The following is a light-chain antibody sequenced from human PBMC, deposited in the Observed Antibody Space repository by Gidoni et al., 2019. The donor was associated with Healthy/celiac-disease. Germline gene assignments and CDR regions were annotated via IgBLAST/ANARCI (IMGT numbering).Light chain of an antibody. CDR1: QSVLYSSNNKNY. V-gene: IGKV4-1*01. J-gene: IGKJ4*01. CDR2: WAS. CDR3: QQYYSTPLT. Sequence: DIVMTKSPDSLAVSLGERATINCKSSQSVLYSSNNKNYLAWYQQKPGQPTKLLIYWASTRESGVPDRFSGSGSGTDFTLTISSRQAEDVAVYYCQQYYSTPLTFGGGTKVEIK.